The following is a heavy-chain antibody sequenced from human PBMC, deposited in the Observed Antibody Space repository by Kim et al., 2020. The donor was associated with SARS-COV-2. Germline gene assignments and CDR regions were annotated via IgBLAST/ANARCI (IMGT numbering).Heavy chain of an antibody. CDR3: ARHEDYYYGMDV. CDR2: T. D-gene: IGHD2-15*01. V-gene: IGHV5-51*01. Sequence: TRYSPSSQGQVTIPADTSISTAYLQWSSLKASDTARYYCARHEDYYYGMDVWGQGTTVTVSS. J-gene: IGHJ6*02.